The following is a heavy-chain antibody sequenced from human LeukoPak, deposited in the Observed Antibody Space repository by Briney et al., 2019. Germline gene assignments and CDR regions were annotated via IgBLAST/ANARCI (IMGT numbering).Heavy chain of an antibody. J-gene: IGHJ5*02. V-gene: IGHV4-59*01. D-gene: IGHD6-6*01. Sequence: SETLSLTCTVSGGSISSYYWSWIRQPPGKGLEWIGYIYYSGSTNYNPSLRSRVTISVDTSKNQFSLKLSSVTAADTAVYYCARAPQYIPNWFDPWGQGTLVTVSS. CDR3: ARAPQYIPNWFDP. CDR2: IYYSGST. CDR1: GGSISSYY.